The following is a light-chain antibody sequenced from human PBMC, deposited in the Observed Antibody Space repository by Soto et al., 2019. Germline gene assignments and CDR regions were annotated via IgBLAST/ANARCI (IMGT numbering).Light chain of an antibody. Sequence: EIVLTQSPGTLSLSPGARATLSCRASQGVNSNYLDWYQQQPGQAPSLLIYDASSRATGIPDRFSGSGSGTDFTLTISRLEPEDFAVYYCHHYGTSPTFGGGTKVEIK. J-gene: IGKJ4*01. CDR2: DAS. CDR3: HHYGTSPT. CDR1: QGVNSNY. V-gene: IGKV3-20*01.